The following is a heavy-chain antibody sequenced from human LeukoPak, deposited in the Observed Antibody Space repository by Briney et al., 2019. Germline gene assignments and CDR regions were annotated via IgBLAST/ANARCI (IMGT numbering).Heavy chain of an antibody. J-gene: IGHJ4*02. D-gene: IGHD6-19*01. CDR2: ISDSVTST. V-gene: IGHV3-23*01. CDR1: GFTFSSYG. CDR3: AKDARRTSGWYFFDY. Sequence: GGSLRLSCAASGFTFSSYGMSWVRQAPGKGLEWVSAISDSVTSTYYADSVKGRFTISRDNSKNTLFLQMNSLRAEDTAVYYCAKDARRTSGWYFFDYWGQGTLVTVSS.